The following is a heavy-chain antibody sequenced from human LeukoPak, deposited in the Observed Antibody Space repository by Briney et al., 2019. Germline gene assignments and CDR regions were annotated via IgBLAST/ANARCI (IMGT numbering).Heavy chain of an antibody. CDR1: GGSIASSSNC. CDR2: IFYSGNT. CDR3: ARVGVFGYCTRDSCHSPLDY. Sequence: SETLSLTCTVSGGSIASSSNCWVWIRQPPGKGLEWIGNIFYSGNTYYNPSLKSRVTISVDTSKNQFSLNLASLTAADTAVYYCARVGVFGYCTRDSCHSPLDYWGQGTLVTVSS. V-gene: IGHV4-39*07. J-gene: IGHJ4*02. D-gene: IGHD2-15*01.